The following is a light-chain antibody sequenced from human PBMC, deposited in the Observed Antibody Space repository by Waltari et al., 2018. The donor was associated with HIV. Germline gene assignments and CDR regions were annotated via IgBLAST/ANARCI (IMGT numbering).Light chain of an antibody. J-gene: IGKJ2*01. V-gene: IGKV1-39*01. Sequence: DIQMTPSPSSLSASVGARVTITCRASQSISSYLNWYQQKPGKAHKLLIYAASSLQSGVPSRFSGSGSGTDFTLTISSLQPEDFATYYCQQSYSTPYTFGQGTKLEIK. CDR2: AAS. CDR1: QSISSY. CDR3: QQSYSTPYT.